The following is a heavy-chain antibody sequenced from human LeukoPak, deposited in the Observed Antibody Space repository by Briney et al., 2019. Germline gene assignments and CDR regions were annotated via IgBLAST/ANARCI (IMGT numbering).Heavy chain of an antibody. CDR2: INQDGSEK. CDR3: AKDRELWGPPADYYYGMDV. D-gene: IGHD1-7*01. J-gene: IGHJ6*02. CDR1: GFTISSYW. Sequence: PGGSLRLSCAASGFTISSYWMSWVRQAPGKGLEWVANINQDGSEKYYADSVKGRFTISRDNSKNTLYLQMNSLRAEDTAVYYCAKDRELWGPPADYYYGMDVWGQGTTVTVSS. V-gene: IGHV3-7*01.